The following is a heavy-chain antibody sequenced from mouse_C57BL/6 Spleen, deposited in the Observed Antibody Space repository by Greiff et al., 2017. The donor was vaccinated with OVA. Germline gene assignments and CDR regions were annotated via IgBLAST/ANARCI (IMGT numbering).Heavy chain of an antibody. J-gene: IGHJ1*03. CDR1: GFTFSSYA. D-gene: IGHD1-1*01. CDR3: ARDITTVVALYWYFDV. CDR2: ISDGGSYT. Sequence: EVMLVESGGGLVKPGGSLKLSCAASGFTFSSYAMSWVRQTPEKRLEWVATISDGGSYTYYPDNVKGRFTISRDNAKNNLYLQMSHLKSEDTAMYYCARDITTVVALYWYFDVWGTGTTVTVSS. V-gene: IGHV5-4*01.